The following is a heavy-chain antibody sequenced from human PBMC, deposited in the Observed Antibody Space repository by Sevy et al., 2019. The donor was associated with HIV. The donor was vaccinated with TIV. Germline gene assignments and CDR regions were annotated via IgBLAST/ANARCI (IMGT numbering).Heavy chain of an antibody. Sequence: GGSLRLSCAASGFTFSTYGMHWVRQAPGKGLEWVAVIWFDGSNTYYADSVKGRFTISRDIAKNTLHLQMNSLRAEDTAVYYCAKSQWELSPGVYYFDYWGQGTLVTVSS. CDR2: IWFDGSNT. V-gene: IGHV3-33*06. D-gene: IGHD1-26*01. CDR3: AKSQWELSPGVYYFDY. CDR1: GFTFSTYG. J-gene: IGHJ4*02.